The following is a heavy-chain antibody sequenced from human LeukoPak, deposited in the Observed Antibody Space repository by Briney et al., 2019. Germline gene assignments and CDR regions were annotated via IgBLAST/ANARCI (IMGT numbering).Heavy chain of an antibody. CDR1: GFTFDDYA. D-gene: IGHD6-13*01. Sequence: GGSLRLSCAASGFTFDDYAMHWVRQAPGKGLEWVSSISWNSGSIGYADSVKGRFTVSRDNSKNTLYLQMNSLRAEDTAVYYCAKGDGGSSWYYFDYWGQGTLVTVSS. CDR2: ISWNSGSI. CDR3: AKGDGGSSWYYFDY. J-gene: IGHJ4*02. V-gene: IGHV3-9*01.